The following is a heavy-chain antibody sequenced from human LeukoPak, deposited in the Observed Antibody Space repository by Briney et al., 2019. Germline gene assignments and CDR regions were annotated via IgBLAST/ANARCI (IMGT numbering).Heavy chain of an antibody. Sequence: PGGSLRLSCAASGFTFSNAWMSWVRQAPGKGLEWVGRIKSKSDGGTTDCAAPVKGRFTLSRYVSKNRLCLQMNSLNTWDTAVYYCASSSYDAFYIWGQGTMVTVAS. CDR1: GFTFSNAW. D-gene: IGHD6-6*01. CDR3: ASSSYDAFYI. J-gene: IGHJ3*02. V-gene: IGHV3-15*01. CDR2: IKSKSDGGTT.